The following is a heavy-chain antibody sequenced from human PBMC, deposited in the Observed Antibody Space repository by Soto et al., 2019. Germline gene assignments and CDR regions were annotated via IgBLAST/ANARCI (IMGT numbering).Heavy chain of an antibody. CDR3: AREYSSSSSI. CDR1: GGTFSSYA. CDR2: IIPIFGTA. V-gene: IGHV1-69*13. D-gene: IGHD6-6*01. Sequence: VASVKVSCKASGGTFSSYAISWVRQAPGQGLEWMGGIIPIFGTANYAQKFQGRVTITADEPTSTAYMELSSLRSEDTAVYYCAREYSSSSSIWGQGTLVTVS. J-gene: IGHJ4*02.